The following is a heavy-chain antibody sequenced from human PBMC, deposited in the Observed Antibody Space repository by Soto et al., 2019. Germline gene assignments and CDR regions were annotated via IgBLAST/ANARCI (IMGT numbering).Heavy chain of an antibody. V-gene: IGHV1-69*06. J-gene: IGHJ4*02. D-gene: IGHD1-26*01. Sequence: QVQLVQSGAEVKKPGSSVKVSCKTSGGTFSTYSIVWVRQAPGEGLEWMGGIIPIFGTANYAQKFQDRVTITADNSTNTAFMELSSLKSEDTAMYYCASSSGNNYGVGTNYYFDYWGQGTLVTVSS. CDR2: IIPIFGTA. CDR3: ASSSGNNYGVGTNYYFDY. CDR1: GGTFSTYS.